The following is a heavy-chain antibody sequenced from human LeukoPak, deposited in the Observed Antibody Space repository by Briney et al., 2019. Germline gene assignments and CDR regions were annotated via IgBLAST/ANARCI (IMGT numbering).Heavy chain of an antibody. CDR1: GYTFTSYF. CDR3: ARGKGPTVTTAFGY. Sequence: GASAKVSCKASGYTFTSYFMHWGRHGPGQGLEWMGRIRPSTDSKTYAQRFHGRVTMTRDTSTSTVYVDLSSLRSEDTAVYNCARGKGPTVTTAFGYWGQGTLVTVSS. CDR2: IRPSTDSK. J-gene: IGHJ4*02. D-gene: IGHD4-17*01. V-gene: IGHV1-46*01.